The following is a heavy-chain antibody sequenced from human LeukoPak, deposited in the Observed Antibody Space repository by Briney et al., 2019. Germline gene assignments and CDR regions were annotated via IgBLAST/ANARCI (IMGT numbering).Heavy chain of an antibody. V-gene: IGHV3-30-3*02. CDR2: ISYDGSNK. CDR3: AKQTRYDTPAGGRGFDY. Sequence: GGSLRLSCAASGFTFSSYAVHWVRQAPGKGLEWVAVISYDGSNKYYADSVKGRFTISRDNSKNTLYLQMSSLRAEDTAVYYCAKQTRYDTPAGGRGFDYWGQGTLVTVSS. D-gene: IGHD3-22*01. J-gene: IGHJ4*02. CDR1: GFTFSSYA.